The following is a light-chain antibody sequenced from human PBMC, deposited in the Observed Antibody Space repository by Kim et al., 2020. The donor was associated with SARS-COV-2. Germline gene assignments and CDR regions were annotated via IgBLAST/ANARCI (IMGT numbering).Light chain of an antibody. CDR1: QGVTTN. CDR2: GAS. Sequence: SPGERATLSCRASQGVTTNLAWYQQRPGQAPRLLIYGASSRATGIPDRFSGSGSGTDFTLTISSLQSEDSAVYYCQQYNRWPPLTFGGGTKVDIK. V-gene: IGKV3-15*01. CDR3: QQYNRWPPLT. J-gene: IGKJ4*01.